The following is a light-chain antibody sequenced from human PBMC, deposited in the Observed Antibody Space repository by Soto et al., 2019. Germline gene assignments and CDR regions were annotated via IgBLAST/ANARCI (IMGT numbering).Light chain of an antibody. CDR1: SSDVGSYNL. CDR2: EAT. J-gene: IGLJ2*01. V-gene: IGLV2-23*02. CDR3: CSYAGSNTFV. Sequence: QSALTQPASVSGSPGQSITISCTGTSSDVGSYNLVSWYQHHPGKAPKLLIYEATNRPSGVSDRVSGSRSGNTASLTISGLQAEDEADYYCCSYAGSNTFVFSGGTKLTVL.